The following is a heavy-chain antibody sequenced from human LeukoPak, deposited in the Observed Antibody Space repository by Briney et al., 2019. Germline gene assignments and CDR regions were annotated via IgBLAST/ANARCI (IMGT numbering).Heavy chain of an antibody. CDR1: GGSISSGSYY. CDR2: IYTSGST. CDR3: ARDRIFGGFDP. J-gene: IGHJ5*02. D-gene: IGHD3-3*01. V-gene: IGHV4-61*02. Sequence: SQTLSLTCTVSGGSISSGSYYWSWIRQPAGKGLEWIGRIYTSGSTNYNPSLKSRVTISVDTSKNQLSLKLGSVTAADTALYYCARDRIFGGFDPWGQGTLVTVSS.